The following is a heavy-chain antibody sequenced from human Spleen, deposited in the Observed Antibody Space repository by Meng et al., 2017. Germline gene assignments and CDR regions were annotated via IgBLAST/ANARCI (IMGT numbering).Heavy chain of an antibody. CDR3: ANDAGVDADGTRFDP. J-gene: IGHJ5*02. Sequence: QAVPRPVKPSPPLPPPLSISGGIVRSNSTAWNWCRQSPSRGLEGLGRTYYRSKWYNDHAVSVKSRITTNPDTSKNQFSPQLKSVTPEATAVYYCANDAGVDADGTRFDPWGQGTLVTVSS. V-gene: IGHV6-1*01. CDR1: GGIVRSNSTA. D-gene: IGHD4/OR15-4a*01. CDR2: TYYRSKWYN.